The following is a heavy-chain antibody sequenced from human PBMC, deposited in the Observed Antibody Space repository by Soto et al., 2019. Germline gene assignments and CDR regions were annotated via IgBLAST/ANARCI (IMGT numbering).Heavy chain of an antibody. CDR2: ISAYNGNT. CDR3: ARFGPINMVRGASLQFRNYYYYGMDV. CDR1: GYTFTSYG. V-gene: IGHV1-18*04. J-gene: IGHJ6*04. D-gene: IGHD3-10*01. Sequence: ASVKVSCKASGYTFTSYGISWVRQAPGQGLEWMGWISAYNGNTNYAQKLQGRVTMTTDTSTSTAYMELRSLRSDDTAVYYCARFGPINMVRGASLQFRNYYYYGMDVWGKGTTVTVSS.